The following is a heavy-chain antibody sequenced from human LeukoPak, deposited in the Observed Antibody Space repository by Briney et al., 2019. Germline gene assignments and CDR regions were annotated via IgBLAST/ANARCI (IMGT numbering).Heavy chain of an antibody. D-gene: IGHD5-18*01. CDR3: VPEGRYNYVPYDMDV. CDR1: GFTFSSYA. CDR2: ISYDGSNK. J-gene: IGHJ6*02. V-gene: IGHV3-30*09. Sequence: GGSLRLSCAASGFTFSSYAMHWVRQAPGKGLEWVAVISYDGSNKYYADSVKGRFAISRDNSKNTLYLQMNSLRAEDTAVYYCVPEGRYNYVPYDMDVWGQGTTVTVSS.